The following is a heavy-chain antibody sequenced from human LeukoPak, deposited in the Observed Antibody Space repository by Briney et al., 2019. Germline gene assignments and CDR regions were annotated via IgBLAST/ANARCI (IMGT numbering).Heavy chain of an antibody. CDR2: IYSGGST. V-gene: IGHV3-66*01. D-gene: IGHD1-26*01. CDR1: GFTVSSNY. Sequence: GGSLRLSCAASGFTVSSNYMSWVRQAPGKGLEWVSVIYSGGSTYYSDSVKGRLTISRDNSKNKMYLKMNSLRAADTAVYYCARDLMWIHQWEQKLGAFDIWGQGTMVTVSS. J-gene: IGHJ3*02. CDR3: ARDLMWIHQWEQKLGAFDI.